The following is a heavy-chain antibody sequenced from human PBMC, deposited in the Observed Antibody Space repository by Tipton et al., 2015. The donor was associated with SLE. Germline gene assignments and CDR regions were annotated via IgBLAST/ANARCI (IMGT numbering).Heavy chain of an antibody. CDR1: GGPISRYS. D-gene: IGHD2-21*01. CDR2: SHQSGST. J-gene: IGHJ3*02. CDR3: ARPGEAYSWDAFDI. V-gene: IGHV4-34*01. Sequence: TLSLTCTVSGGPISRYSWNWIRQPAGKGPEWIGESHQSGSTNYHPSFKSRVTISVDTSKNQFSLRLSSVTAADTAVYYCARPGEAYSWDAFDIWGQGTMVTVSS.